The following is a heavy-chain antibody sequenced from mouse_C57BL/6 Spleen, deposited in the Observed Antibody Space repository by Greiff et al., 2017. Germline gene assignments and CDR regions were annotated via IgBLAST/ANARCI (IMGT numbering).Heavy chain of an antibody. CDR2: IWSGGST. CDR1: GFSLTSYG. D-gene: IGHD2-1*01. V-gene: IGHV2-2*01. CDR3: ARNGYYGNYWYFDV. J-gene: IGHJ1*03. Sequence: VQLQQSGPGLVQPSQSLSITCTVSGFSLTSYGVHWVRQSPGKGLEWLGVIWSGGSTDYNAAFISRLSISKDNSKSQVFFKMNSLQADDTAIYYCARNGYYGNYWYFDVWGTGTTVTVSS.